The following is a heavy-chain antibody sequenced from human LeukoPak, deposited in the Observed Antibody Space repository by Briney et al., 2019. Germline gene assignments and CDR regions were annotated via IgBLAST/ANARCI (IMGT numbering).Heavy chain of an antibody. D-gene: IGHD1-26*01. CDR2: IRGKAYGATP. CDR1: GFTFGDYA. Sequence: PGGSLRLSCTGYGFTFGDYAMSWVRQAPGKGLEWVGFIRGKAYGATPEYAASVKGRFTISSDDSKSTAYLQMNSLETEDTAVYSCARLGFNYYGLDVWSQGTTVTVSS. CDR3: ARLGFNYYGLDV. J-gene: IGHJ6*02. V-gene: IGHV3-49*04.